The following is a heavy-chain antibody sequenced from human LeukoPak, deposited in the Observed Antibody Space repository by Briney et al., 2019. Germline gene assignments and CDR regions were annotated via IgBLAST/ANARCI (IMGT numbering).Heavy chain of an antibody. Sequence: SVKVSCKASGGTFSSYAISWVRRAPGQGLEWMGGIIPMFGTPNYAEKFQDRVTIAADESTSTVYMELSSLRSEDTAVYYCAGIASSGWYGNWYFDVWGQGTLVTVSS. J-gene: IGHJ4*02. CDR2: IIPMFGTP. CDR1: GGTFSSYA. D-gene: IGHD6-19*01. V-gene: IGHV1-69*13. CDR3: AGIASSGWYGNWYFDV.